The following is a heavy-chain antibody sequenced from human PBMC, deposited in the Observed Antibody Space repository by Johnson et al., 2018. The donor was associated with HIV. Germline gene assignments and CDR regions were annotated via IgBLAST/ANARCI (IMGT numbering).Heavy chain of an antibody. CDR1: GFTVSSNY. CDR3: TNPDTAMATGAFDI. Sequence: EVQLVESGGGLVQPGGSLRLSCAASGFTVSSNYMNWVRQAPGKGLEWVGRIKSKTDGGTTDYAAPVKGRFTISRDDSKNTLYLQMNSLKTEDTAVYYCTNPDTAMATGAFDIWGQGTMVTVSS. V-gene: IGHV3-15*01. D-gene: IGHD5-18*01. CDR2: IKSKTDGGTT. J-gene: IGHJ3*02.